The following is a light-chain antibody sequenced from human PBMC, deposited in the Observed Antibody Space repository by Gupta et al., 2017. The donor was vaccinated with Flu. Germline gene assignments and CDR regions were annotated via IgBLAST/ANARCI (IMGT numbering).Light chain of an antibody. CDR3: QQYNTWPP. J-gene: IGKJ5*01. CDR1: QSVSSN. CDR2: GAS. V-gene: IGKV3-15*01. Sequence: EIVMTQSPATLSVSPGERATLSCRASQSVSSNLAWYQQKPGQAPRLLIHGASTRATGVPARFSGSGYGTEFTLTSSSRQSEDFAVYYWQQYNTWPPFGQGTQLEIK.